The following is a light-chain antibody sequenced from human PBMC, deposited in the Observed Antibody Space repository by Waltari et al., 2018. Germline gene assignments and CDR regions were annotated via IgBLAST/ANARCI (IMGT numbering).Light chain of an antibody. CDR3: QHYNSFPYT. CDR2: DVS. Sequence: DIQMTQSPSSLSASVGDTVTITCRASQGIKNSLGWFQQRPGKALKSLLIDVSSLQGGDPLKFSGSGYGTHFSLTINNVQPEDSATYYCQHYNSFPYTFGQGTKLEIK. CDR1: QGIKNS. V-gene: IGKV1-16*02. J-gene: IGKJ2*01.